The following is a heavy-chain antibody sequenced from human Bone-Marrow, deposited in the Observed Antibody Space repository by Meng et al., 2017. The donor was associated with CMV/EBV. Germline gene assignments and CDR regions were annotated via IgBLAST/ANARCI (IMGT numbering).Heavy chain of an antibody. CDR1: GFTFSSYA. CDR3: ARGYRGYGTG. CDR2: ISYDGSNK. V-gene: IGHV3-30*04. J-gene: IGHJ4*02. Sequence: GGSLRLSCAASGFTFSSYAMHWVRQAPGKGLEWVAVISYDGSNKYYADSVKGRFTISRNNSKNTLYLQMNSLRAEETAVYYCARGYRGYGTGWGQGTRVTVSS. D-gene: IGHD3-10*01.